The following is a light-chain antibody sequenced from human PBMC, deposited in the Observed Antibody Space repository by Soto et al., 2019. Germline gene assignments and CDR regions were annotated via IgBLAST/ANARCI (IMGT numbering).Light chain of an antibody. Sequence: EIVLTQSPATLSLFPGDRATLSCRVSQYIRTSLAWYQHRPGQAPRLLIYHTSTRSAGIPARFTVSGTGTDIPLTISVVQPEDFAVYYCQQRKSWPRTFGQGTKVDIK. CDR2: HTS. J-gene: IGKJ1*01. CDR1: QYIRTS. V-gene: IGKV3-11*01. CDR3: QQRKSWPRT.